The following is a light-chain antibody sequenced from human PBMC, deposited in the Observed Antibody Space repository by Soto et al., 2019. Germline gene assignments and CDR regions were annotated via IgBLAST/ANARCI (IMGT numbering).Light chain of an antibody. Sequence: DIQMTQSPSSVSASVGDRVTLTCRASQGLSSWLAWYQQKPGKAPKLLIYAASSLQSGVPSRFSGSGSGTDFTLTISSLQPEDFATSYCQQANSFPLLTFGGGTKVEIK. CDR2: AAS. V-gene: IGKV1-12*01. CDR1: QGLSSW. J-gene: IGKJ4*01. CDR3: QQANSFPLLT.